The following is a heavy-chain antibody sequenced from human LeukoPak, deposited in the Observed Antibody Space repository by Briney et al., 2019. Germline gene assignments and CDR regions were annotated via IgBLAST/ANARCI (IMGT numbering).Heavy chain of an antibody. CDR3: ARDGSTGYFDY. CDR2: KYHSGST. V-gene: IGHV4-38-2*02. J-gene: IGHJ4*02. D-gene: IGHD1-14*01. CDR1: GYSISSGYY. Sequence: SETLSLTCAVSGYSISSGYYWGWIRQPPGKGLEWIASKYHSGSTYYNPSLKSRVTISVDKSKNQFSLKLSSLTAADTAMYYCARDGSTGYFDYWGQGTLVTVSS.